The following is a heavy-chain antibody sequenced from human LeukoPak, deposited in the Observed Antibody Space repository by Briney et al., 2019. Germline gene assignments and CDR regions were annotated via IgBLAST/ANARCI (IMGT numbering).Heavy chain of an antibody. CDR1: GFTFISYS. CDR3: AREHPYYYDSSGTALMAEIKYYFDS. V-gene: IGHV3-21*01. Sequence: GGSLRLSCAASGFTFISYSMNWVRQAPGKGLEWVSSISSSSSYIYYADSVKGRFTISRDNAKNSLYLQMNSLRAEDTGVYFCAREHPYYYDSSGTALMAEIKYYFDSWGQGTLVTVSS. CDR2: ISSSSSYI. D-gene: IGHD3-22*01. J-gene: IGHJ4*02.